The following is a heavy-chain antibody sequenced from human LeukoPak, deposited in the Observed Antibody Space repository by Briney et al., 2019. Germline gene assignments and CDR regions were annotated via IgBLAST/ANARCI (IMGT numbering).Heavy chain of an antibody. Sequence: GGSLRLSCAASGFTFSSYAMHWVRQAPGKGLEWVAVISYDGSNKYYADSVKGRFTISRGNSKNTLYLQMNSLRAEDTAVYYCARDMDDTRLDYWGQGTLVTVSS. CDR2: ISYDGSNK. V-gene: IGHV3-30*04. D-gene: IGHD2-2*01. CDR1: GFTFSSYA. J-gene: IGHJ4*02. CDR3: ARDMDDTRLDY.